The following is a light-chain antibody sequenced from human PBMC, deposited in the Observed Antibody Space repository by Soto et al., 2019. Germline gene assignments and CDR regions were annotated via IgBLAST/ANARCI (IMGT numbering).Light chain of an antibody. CDR3: QQSYSNPPT. Sequence: DIQMTQSPSSLSASVGDRVTITCRASQSISSYLNWYQQKPGKAPKLLIYAASSLQSGFPSRFSSSGSGPDLTLTISSLQPEDFATYYCQQSYSNPPTFGGGTKVEIK. V-gene: IGKV1-39*01. J-gene: IGKJ4*01. CDR2: AAS. CDR1: QSISSY.